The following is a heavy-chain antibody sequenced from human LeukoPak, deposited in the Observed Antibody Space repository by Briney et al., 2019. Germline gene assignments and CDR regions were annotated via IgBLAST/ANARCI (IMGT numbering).Heavy chain of an antibody. D-gene: IGHD5-18*01. V-gene: IGHV3-23*01. CDR1: GFTFSSYA. J-gene: IGHJ4*02. CDR2: ISGSGGST. CDR3: AKDFEAGRGYSYGRVFDY. Sequence: PGGSLRLSCAASGFTFSSYAMSWVRQAPGKGLEWVSAISGSGGSTYYADSVKGRFTISRDNSKNTLYLQMNSLRAEDTAVYYCAKDFEAGRGYSYGRVFDYWGQGTLVTVSS.